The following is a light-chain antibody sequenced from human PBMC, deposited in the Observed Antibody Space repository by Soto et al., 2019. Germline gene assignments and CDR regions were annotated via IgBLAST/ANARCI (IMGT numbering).Light chain of an antibody. CDR2: EVS. Sequence: QSVLTQPPSGSGAPGQSGTITCTGTSSDVGGYNYVSWYQQHPGKAPKLMIYEVSKRPSGVPDRFSGSKSGNTASLTVSGLQAEDEADYYCSSYAGSNNIYVFGTGTKVTVL. V-gene: IGLV2-8*01. J-gene: IGLJ1*01. CDR3: SSYAGSNNIYV. CDR1: SSDVGGYNY.